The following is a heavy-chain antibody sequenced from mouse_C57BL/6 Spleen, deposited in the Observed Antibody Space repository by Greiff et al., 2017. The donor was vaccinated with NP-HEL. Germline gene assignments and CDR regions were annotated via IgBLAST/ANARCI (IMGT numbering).Heavy chain of an antibody. V-gene: IGHV5-9*01. Sequence: EVMLVESGGGLVKPGGSLKLSCAASGFTFSSYTMSWVRQTPEKRLEWVATISGGGGNTYYPDSVKGRFTISRDNAKNTLYLQMSSLRSEDTALYYCARHRVYYDYECAYWGQGTLVTVSA. CDR1: GFTFSSYT. J-gene: IGHJ3*01. CDR3: ARHRVYYDYECAY. CDR2: ISGGGGNT. D-gene: IGHD2-4*01.